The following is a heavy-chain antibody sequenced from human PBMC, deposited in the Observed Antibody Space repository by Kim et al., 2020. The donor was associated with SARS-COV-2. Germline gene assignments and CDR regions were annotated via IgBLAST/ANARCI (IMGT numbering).Heavy chain of an antibody. CDR2: INHSGST. J-gene: IGHJ6*02. V-gene: IGHV4-34*01. D-gene: IGHD2-2*02. CDR1: GGSFSGYY. Sequence: SETLSLTCAVYGGSFSGYYWSWIRQPPGKGLEWIGEINHSGSTNYNPSLKSRVTISVDTSKNQFSLKLSSVTAADTAVYYCSRKGCSSTSCYISPYYYYGMDVWGQGTTVTVSS. CDR3: SRKGCSSTSCYISPYYYYGMDV.